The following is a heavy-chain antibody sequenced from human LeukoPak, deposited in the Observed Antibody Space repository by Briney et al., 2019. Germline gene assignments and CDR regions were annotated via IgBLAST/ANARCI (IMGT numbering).Heavy chain of an antibody. D-gene: IGHD2-2*01. CDR2: IYYSGST. Sequence: PSETLSLTCTVSGGSISSYYWSWIRQPPGKGLEWIGYIYYSGSTNYNPSLKSRVTISVDTSKNQFSLKLSSVTAADTAVYYCARGLRGYCSSTSCRPYAFDIWGQGTMVTVSS. V-gene: IGHV4-59*01. CDR3: ARGLRGYCSSTSCRPYAFDI. J-gene: IGHJ3*02. CDR1: GGSISSYY.